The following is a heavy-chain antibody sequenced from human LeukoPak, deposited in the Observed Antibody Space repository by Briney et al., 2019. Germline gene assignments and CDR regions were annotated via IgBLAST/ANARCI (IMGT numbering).Heavy chain of an antibody. CDR3: ASSTYYDFWSGPYNGAFDI. D-gene: IGHD3-3*01. Sequence: PGGSLRLSCAASGFTFSSYAMHWVRQAPGKGLEWVAVISYDGSNKYYADSVKGRFTISRDNSKNTLYLQMNSLRAEDTAVYYCASSTYYDFWSGPYNGAFDIWGQGTMVTVSS. CDR1: GFTFSSYA. CDR2: ISYDGSNK. V-gene: IGHV3-30*04. J-gene: IGHJ3*02.